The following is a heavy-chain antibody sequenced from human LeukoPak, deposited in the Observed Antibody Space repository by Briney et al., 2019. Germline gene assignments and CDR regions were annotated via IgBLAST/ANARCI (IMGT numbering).Heavy chain of an antibody. CDR1: GGSFSGYY. J-gene: IGHJ4*02. Sequence: PSETLSLTCAVYGGSFSGYYWSWIRQPPGKGLEWIGEINHSGSTNYNPSLKSRVTISVDTSKNQFSLKLSSVTAADTAVYYCARGRGDSSGYYYVAYWGQGTLVTVS. D-gene: IGHD3-22*01. CDR2: INHSGST. V-gene: IGHV4-34*01. CDR3: ARGRGDSSGYYYVAY.